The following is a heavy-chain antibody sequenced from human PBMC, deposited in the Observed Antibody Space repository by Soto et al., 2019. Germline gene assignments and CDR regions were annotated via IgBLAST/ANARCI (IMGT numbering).Heavy chain of an antibody. D-gene: IGHD1-26*01. Sequence: QVQLVQSGAEVKKSGASVKVSCKASGYTFTGYYIHWVRQAPGQGPEWMGEISPNSGRTKYAQRFQGRVTMTRDTSITTVYMELSNLSPDDTAVYYCGKGRSGDVGVFYWGQGTLVTVYS. J-gene: IGHJ4*02. CDR1: GYTFTGYY. CDR2: ISPNSGRT. CDR3: GKGRSGDVGVFY. V-gene: IGHV1-2*02.